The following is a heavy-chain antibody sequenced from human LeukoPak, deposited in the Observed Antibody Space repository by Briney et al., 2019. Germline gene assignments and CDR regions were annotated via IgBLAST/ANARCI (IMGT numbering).Heavy chain of an antibody. D-gene: IGHD2-15*01. J-gene: IGHJ5*02. CDR3: ARERVVACLFDP. CDR2: ISYDGSNK. Sequence: GSLRHSCAASGFTFSSYAMHWVRQAPGKGLEWVAVISYDGSNKYYADSVKGRFTISRDNSKNTLYLQMNSLRAEDTAVYYCARERVVACLFDPWGQGTLVTVSS. CDR1: GFTFSSYA. V-gene: IGHV3-30-3*01.